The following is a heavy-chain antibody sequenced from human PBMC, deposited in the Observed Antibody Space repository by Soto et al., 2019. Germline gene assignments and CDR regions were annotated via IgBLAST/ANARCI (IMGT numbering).Heavy chain of an antibody. CDR1: GFTFSSYA. CDR2: ISSAGGST. Sequence: EVQLLESGGGLVQPGGSLRLSCAASGFTFSSYAMNWVRQAPGKGLEWVSGISSAGGSTYYADSVKGRFTISRDNSKNTLFLQMNSVRAEDTAICYCAKDRRTPDYWGQGTLGTVSS. J-gene: IGHJ4*02. CDR3: AKDRRTPDY. V-gene: IGHV3-23*01.